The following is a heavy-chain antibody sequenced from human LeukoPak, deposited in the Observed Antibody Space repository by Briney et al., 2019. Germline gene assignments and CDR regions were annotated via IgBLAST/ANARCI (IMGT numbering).Heavy chain of an antibody. D-gene: IGHD1-26*01. CDR1: GGTFSSYA. J-gene: IGHJ4*02. Sequence: ASVKVSCKASGGTFSSYAISWVRQAPGQGLEWMGGIIPIFGTANYAQKFQGRVTITADKSTSTAYMELSSLRSEDTAVYYCARERVVGYFDYWGQGTLVTVSS. CDR3: ARERVVGYFDY. CDR2: IIPIFGTA. V-gene: IGHV1-69*06.